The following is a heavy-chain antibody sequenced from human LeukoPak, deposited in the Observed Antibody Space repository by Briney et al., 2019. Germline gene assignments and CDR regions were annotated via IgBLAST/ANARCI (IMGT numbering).Heavy chain of an antibody. CDR2: IYYSGST. CDR3: ARDRGDKGAFDY. CDR1: GGSISSGGYY. J-gene: IGHJ4*02. V-gene: IGHV4-30-4*01. Sequence: SETLSLTCTVSGGSISSGGYYWSWIRQPPGKGLEWIGYIYYSGSTYYNPSPKSRVTISVDTSKNQFSLKLSSVTAADTAVYYCARDRGDKGAFDYWGQGTLVTVSS. D-gene: IGHD7-27*01.